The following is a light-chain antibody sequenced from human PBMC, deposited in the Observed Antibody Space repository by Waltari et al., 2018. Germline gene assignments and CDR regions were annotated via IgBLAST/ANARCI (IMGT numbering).Light chain of an antibody. CDR3: SSHAVSNNPYV. CDR1: SSDVGGYNY. J-gene: IGLJ1*01. V-gene: IGLV2-8*01. Sequence: QSALTQPPSASGSPGQSVAISCTGTSSDVGGYNYVYWYQQHPGKAPKLMIYEVSKRPSGVPDRFSGSKSGNAASLTVSGLQPEDEADYYCSSHAVSNNPYVFGTGTKVTVL. CDR2: EVS.